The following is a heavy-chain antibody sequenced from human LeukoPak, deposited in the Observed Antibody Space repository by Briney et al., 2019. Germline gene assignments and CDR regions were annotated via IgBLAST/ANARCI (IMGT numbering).Heavy chain of an antibody. CDR1: GFTFSSYA. V-gene: IGHV3-23*01. J-gene: IGHJ6*02. CDR3: AKVGYCSSTSCYHWVEYYYGMDV. CDR2: ISGSGGST. Sequence: PGGSLRLSCAASGFTFSSYAMSWLRQAPGKGLEWVSAISGSGGSTYYADSVKGRFTISRDNSKNTLYLQMNSLRAEDTAVYYCAKVGYCSSTSCYHWVEYYYGMDVWGQGTTVTVSS. D-gene: IGHD2-2*01.